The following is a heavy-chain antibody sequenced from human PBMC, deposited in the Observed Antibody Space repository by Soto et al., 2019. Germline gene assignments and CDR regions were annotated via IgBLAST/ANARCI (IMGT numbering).Heavy chain of an antibody. CDR2: ISGSGGST. D-gene: IGHD3-10*01. CDR1: GFTFSSYA. Sequence: EVQLLESGGGLVQPGGSLRLSCAASGFTFSSYAMSWVRQAPGTGLEWVSAISGSGGSTYYADSVKGRFTISRDNSKNTLYLQMNSLRAEDTAVYYCAKTPGGITMVRGVSGSGSDYWGQGTLVTVSS. J-gene: IGHJ4*02. V-gene: IGHV3-23*01. CDR3: AKTPGGITMVRGVSGSGSDY.